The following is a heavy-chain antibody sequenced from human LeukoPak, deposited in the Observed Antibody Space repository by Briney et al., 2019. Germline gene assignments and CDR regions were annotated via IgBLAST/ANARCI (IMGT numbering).Heavy chain of an antibody. Sequence: GGSLRLSCAASGFIFSTYAMSWVRQAPGKGLEWVSAITGSGDSTYYADSVKGRFTISRDNSKNTLSLQMNSLRAEDTAVYYCAKENPVGGTNYFDYWGQGTLVTVSS. D-gene: IGHD1-26*01. J-gene: IGHJ4*02. V-gene: IGHV3-23*01. CDR1: GFIFSTYA. CDR2: ITGSGDST. CDR3: AKENPVGGTNYFDY.